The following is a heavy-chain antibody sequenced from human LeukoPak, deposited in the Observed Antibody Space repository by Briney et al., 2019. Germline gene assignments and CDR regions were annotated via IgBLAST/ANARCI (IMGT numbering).Heavy chain of an antibody. CDR1: GFTFSSFS. J-gene: IGHJ4*02. Sequence: GGSLRLSCAASGFTFSSFSMNWVRQAPGKGLEWASYIRTSGTNTDYTGSVKGRFTISRDNAKNSLYLQMNSLRAEGTAVYYCARDSWLADYWGQGTLVTVSS. V-gene: IGHV3-48*04. D-gene: IGHD6-19*01. CDR2: IRTSGTNT. CDR3: ARDSWLADY.